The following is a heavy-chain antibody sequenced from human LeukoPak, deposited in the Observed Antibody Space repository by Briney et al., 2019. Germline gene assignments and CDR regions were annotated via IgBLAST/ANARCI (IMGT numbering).Heavy chain of an antibody. V-gene: IGHV1-69*05. J-gene: IGHJ3*01. CDR1: GDSFGSYT. Sequence: SVKLSCNSSGDSFGSYTFSWERHAPGQALEWMRVIIPIFGTTKYAQKFQGRVTISTDESTSTAYMELSSLRSEDTAIYYCARDLYCTLGVCFSPGAFDLWGQGTMVTVSS. D-gene: IGHD2-8*01. CDR2: IIPIFGTT. CDR3: ARDLYCTLGVCFSPGAFDL.